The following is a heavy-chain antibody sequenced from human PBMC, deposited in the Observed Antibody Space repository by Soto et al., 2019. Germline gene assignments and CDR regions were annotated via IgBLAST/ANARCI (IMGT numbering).Heavy chain of an antibody. Sequence: PDTLSVSCTVSRGSISSSYWTWVPQPAGKVLEWMASIYNSGDTNYNASLQRRVTMSVEASKNQISLTLCSVTPAETAVYYCALVLIEGFVPWDEGTLVTGS. CDR3: ALVLIEGFVP. CDR2: IYNSGDT. J-gene: IGHJ5*02. D-gene: IGHD1-26*01. CDR1: RGSISSSY. V-gene: IGHV4-4*07.